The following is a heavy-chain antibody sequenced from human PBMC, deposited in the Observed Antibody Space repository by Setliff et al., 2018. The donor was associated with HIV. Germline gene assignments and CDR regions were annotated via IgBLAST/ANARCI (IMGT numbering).Heavy chain of an antibody. CDR2: IIPIFGTA. CDR1: GGTFSSYA. V-gene: IGHV1-69*05. J-gene: IGHJ3*02. CDR3: ATKVHCTNGVCLDAFDI. Sequence: SVKVSCKASGGTFSSYAISWVRQAPGQGLEWMGGIIPIFGTANYAQKFQGRVTMTRDTSVSTAYMELSRLRSDDTAVYYCATKVHCTNGVCLDAFDIWGQGTMVTVSS. D-gene: IGHD2-8*01.